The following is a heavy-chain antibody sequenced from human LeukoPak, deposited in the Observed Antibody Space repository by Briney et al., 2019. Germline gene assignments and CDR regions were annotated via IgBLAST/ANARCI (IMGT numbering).Heavy chain of an antibody. Sequence: SETLSLTCTVSGVSIITNNYYWGWIRQPPGKGLEWIGIISHSGTTYKNPSLNSRVSMSVDTSKNQLSLKLTSVTAADTGVFYCVRQWADDVPAGLNFWGQGMLVTVSS. CDR3: VRQWADDVPAGLNF. CDR1: GVSIITNNYY. D-gene: IGHD2-2*01. J-gene: IGHJ4*02. CDR2: ISHSGTT. V-gene: IGHV4-39*01.